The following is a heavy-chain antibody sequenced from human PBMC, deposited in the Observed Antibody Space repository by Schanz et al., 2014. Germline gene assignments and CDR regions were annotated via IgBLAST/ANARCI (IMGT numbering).Heavy chain of an antibody. Sequence: QVQLQESGPGLVKPSETLSLTCTVSGGSINSYYWTWIRQPPGKGLEWIGYIYYSGSTNYNPSLRSRVTILVDTSKNQFTLKLYSVTAADTVVYYCARKAPEFYASGSKNWFDPWGQGTLVTVSS. CDR2: IYYSGST. CDR3: ARKAPEFYASGSKNWFDP. D-gene: IGHD3-10*01. V-gene: IGHV4-59*01. J-gene: IGHJ5*02. CDR1: GGSINSYY.